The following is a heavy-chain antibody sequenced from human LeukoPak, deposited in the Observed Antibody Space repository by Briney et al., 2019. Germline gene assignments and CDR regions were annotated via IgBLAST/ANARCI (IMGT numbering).Heavy chain of an antibody. CDR3: VREVPGIMVAFDL. V-gene: IGHV3-7*04. J-gene: IGHJ3*01. Sequence: PGGSLRLSCAASGFTFTVDWMSWVRQAPGKGLEWLANINKEGSDQYHLDSVKGRFTISRDNAPNSIYLQVNSLRADDTAVYYCVREVPGIMVAFDLWGQGTMLSVSS. CDR1: GFTFTVDW. CDR2: INKEGSDQ. D-gene: IGHD2-2*01.